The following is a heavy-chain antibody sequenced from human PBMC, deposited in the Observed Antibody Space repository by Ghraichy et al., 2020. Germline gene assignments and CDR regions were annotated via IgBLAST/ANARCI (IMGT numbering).Heavy chain of an antibody. CDR1: GFTFSSYG. CDR3: AKDLDSSSWSNLHY. D-gene: IGHD6-13*01. V-gene: IGHV3-30*02. Sequence: GESLNISCAASGFTFSSYGMHWVRQAPGKGLEWVAFIRYDGSNKYYADSVKGRFTISRDNSKNTLYLQMNSLRAEDTAVYYCAKDLDSSSWSNLHYWGQGTLVTVSS. CDR2: IRYDGSNK. J-gene: IGHJ4*02.